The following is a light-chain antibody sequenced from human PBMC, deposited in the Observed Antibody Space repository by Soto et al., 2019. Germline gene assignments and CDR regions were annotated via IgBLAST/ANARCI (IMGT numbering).Light chain of an antibody. J-gene: IGKJ1*01. V-gene: IGKV3-15*01. Sequence: EIVMTQSPATLSVSPGERAALCWRASQSGSHHLAWYQKKPGQAPRLLILGASTRATGIPAGFSGSGSGTEFILTISSLQSEDFAVYYCQQYNNWWTFGQGTKVEIQ. CDR3: QQYNNWWT. CDR1: QSGSHH. CDR2: GAS.